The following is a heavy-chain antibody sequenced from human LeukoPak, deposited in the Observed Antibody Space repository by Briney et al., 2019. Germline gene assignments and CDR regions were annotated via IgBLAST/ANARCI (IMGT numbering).Heavy chain of an antibody. J-gene: IGHJ4*02. Sequence: GGSLRLSCAASGFTFSDYYMSWIRQAPGKGLEWVAFIRYDGRNKYYADSVKGRFTISRDNSKNTLYLQMNSLRGEDTAVYYCAKDSLRERIVGSTTRGVNDYWGQGTLVTVSS. CDR2: IRYDGRNK. V-gene: IGHV3-30*02. D-gene: IGHD1-26*01. CDR3: AKDSLRERIVGSTTRGVNDY. CDR1: GFTFSDYY.